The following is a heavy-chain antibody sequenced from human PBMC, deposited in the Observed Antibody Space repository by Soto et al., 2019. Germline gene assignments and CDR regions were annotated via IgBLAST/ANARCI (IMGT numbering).Heavy chain of an antibody. CDR3: ARGVTVTKRLHSLYAFDI. J-gene: IGHJ3*02. D-gene: IGHD4-17*01. V-gene: IGHV3-66*01. Sequence: EVQLVESGGGLVQPGGSLRLSCAASGFTVSSNYMSWVRQAPGKGLEWVSVIYSGGSTYYADSVKGRFTISRDNSKNTLYLQMNSLRAEDTVVYYCARGVTVTKRLHSLYAFDIWGQGTMVTVSS. CDR1: GFTVSSNY. CDR2: IYSGGST.